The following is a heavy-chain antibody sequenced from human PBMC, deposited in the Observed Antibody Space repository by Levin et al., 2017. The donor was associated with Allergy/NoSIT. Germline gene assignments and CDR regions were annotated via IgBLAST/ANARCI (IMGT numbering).Heavy chain of an antibody. CDR2: INHSGST. V-gene: IGHV4-34*01. J-gene: IGHJ4*02. CDR3: ARGSDDSPWDY. Sequence: SQTLSLTCAVYGGSFSGYYWSWIRQPPGKGLEWIGEINHSGSTNYNPSLKSRVTISVDTSKNQFSLKLSSVTAADTAVYYCARGSDDSPWDYWGQGTLVTVSS. CDR1: GGSFSGYY. D-gene: IGHD5-18*01.